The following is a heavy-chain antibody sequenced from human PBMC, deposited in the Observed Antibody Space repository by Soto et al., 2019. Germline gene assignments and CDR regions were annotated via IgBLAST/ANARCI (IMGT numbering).Heavy chain of an antibody. CDR2: FSSSSSTI. J-gene: IGHJ4*02. V-gene: IGHV3-48*02. CDR3: ARDQYYYDSSGYYPTFDY. CDR1: GFTFSSYS. D-gene: IGHD3-22*01. Sequence: HPGGSLRLPCPPSGFTFSSYSMTWVRQAPGKGLEWFSYFSSSSSTIYSAASVKGRFPISRDNAKNSLYLQMNSLRDEDTAVYYFARDQYYYDSSGYYPTFDYGGQGTLVTVSS.